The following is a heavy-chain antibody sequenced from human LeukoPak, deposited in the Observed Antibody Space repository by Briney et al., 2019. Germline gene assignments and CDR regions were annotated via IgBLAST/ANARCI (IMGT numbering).Heavy chain of an antibody. Sequence: SETLSLTCAVYGGSFSGYYWSWIRQPPGKGLEWIGEINHSGSTNYNPSLKSRVTISVDTSKNRFSLKLSSVTAADTAVYYCAKVPRSPMYSSYLGRWFDPWGQGTLVTVSS. CDR1: GGSFSGYY. V-gene: IGHV4-34*01. CDR3: AKVPRSPMYSSYLGRWFDP. CDR2: INHSGST. J-gene: IGHJ5*02. D-gene: IGHD6-6*01.